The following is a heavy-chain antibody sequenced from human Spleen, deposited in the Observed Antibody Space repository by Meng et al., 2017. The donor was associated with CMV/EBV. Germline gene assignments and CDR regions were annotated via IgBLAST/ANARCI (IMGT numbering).Heavy chain of an antibody. D-gene: IGHD5-24*01. CDR2: IKEDGSEK. CDR1: GFTFSSYW. Sequence: GESLKISCAASGFTFSSYWMSWVRQAPGKGLEWVANIKEDGSEKYYVDSVRGRFTISRDNAKNSLYLQMNSLRAEDTAMYYCARGGPEMATTYYLDYWGQGTLVTVSS. CDR3: ARGGPEMATTYYLDY. J-gene: IGHJ4*02. V-gene: IGHV3-7*01.